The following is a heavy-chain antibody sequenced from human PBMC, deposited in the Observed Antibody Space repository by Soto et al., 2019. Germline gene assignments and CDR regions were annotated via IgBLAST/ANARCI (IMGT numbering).Heavy chain of an antibody. V-gene: IGHV3-74*01. CDR3: ATGLYCSSTSCYELDY. CDR2: INSDGSST. CDR1: GFTFSSYW. Sequence: GGSLRLSCAASGFTFSSYWMHWVRQAPGKGLVWVSRINSDGSSTSDADSVKGRFTISRDNAKNTLYLQMNSLRAEDTAVYYCATGLYCSSTSCYELDYWGQGTLVTVSS. J-gene: IGHJ4*02. D-gene: IGHD2-2*01.